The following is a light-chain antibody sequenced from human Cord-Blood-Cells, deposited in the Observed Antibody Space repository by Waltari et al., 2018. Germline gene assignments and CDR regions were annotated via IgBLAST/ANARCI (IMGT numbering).Light chain of an antibody. CDR2: GKN. CDR3: NSRDSSGNPLWV. J-gene: IGLJ3*02. CDR1: SLRSYY. V-gene: IGLV3-19*01. Sequence: SSELTQDPAVSVALGQTVRITCQGDSLRSYYASWYQQKPGQAPVLVIYGKNNRPSGIPDRFSGSSSGNTASFTIPGAQAEDEAVYYCNSRDSSGNPLWVVGGGTKLTVL.